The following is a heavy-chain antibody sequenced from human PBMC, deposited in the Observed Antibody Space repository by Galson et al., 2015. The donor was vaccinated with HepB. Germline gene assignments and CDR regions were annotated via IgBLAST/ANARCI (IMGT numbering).Heavy chain of an antibody. D-gene: IGHD3-22*01. V-gene: IGHV5-10-1*01. CDR3: ARTIRHSTYYYDSSGYPFDY. CDR2: IDPSDSYT. J-gene: IGHJ4*02. CDR1: GYSFTSYW. Sequence: QSGAEVKKPGESLRISCKGSGYSFTSYWISWVRQMPGKGLEWMGRIDPSDSYTNYSPSFQGHVTISADKSISTAYLQWSSLKASDTAMYYCARTIRHSTYYYDSSGYPFDYWGQGTLVTVSS.